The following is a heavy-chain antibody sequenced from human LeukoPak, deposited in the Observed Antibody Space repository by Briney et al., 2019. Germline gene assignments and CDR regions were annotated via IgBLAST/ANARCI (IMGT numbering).Heavy chain of an antibody. CDR2: MNPNSGNT. J-gene: IGHJ6*02. V-gene: IGHV1-8*01. CDR3: AKSSGWSYYYGMDV. D-gene: IGHD6-19*01. CDR1: GYTFTSYD. Sequence: VASVKVSCKASGYTFTSYDINWVRQATGQGLEWMGWMNPNSGNTGYAQKFQGRVTMTRNTSISTAYMELSSLRSEDTAVYYCAKSSGWSYYYGMDVWSQGTTVTVSS.